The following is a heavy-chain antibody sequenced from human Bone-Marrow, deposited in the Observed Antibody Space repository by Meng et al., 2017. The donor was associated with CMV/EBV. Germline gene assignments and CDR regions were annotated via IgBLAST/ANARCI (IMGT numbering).Heavy chain of an antibody. CDR2: VIGMVGRT. Sequence: SVKVSCKTSGYAFLHSGISWVRQAPGQGLEWMGGVIGMVGRTNYGQKFQGRVTITAEKSATTAHMELHSLKSEDTAVYYCARSRVLSTSTSRPPTYGMDVWGQGTTVTVSS. J-gene: IGHJ6*02. V-gene: IGHV1-69*10. CDR3: ARSRVLSTSTSRPPTYGMDV. CDR1: GYAFLHSG. D-gene: IGHD2/OR15-2a*01.